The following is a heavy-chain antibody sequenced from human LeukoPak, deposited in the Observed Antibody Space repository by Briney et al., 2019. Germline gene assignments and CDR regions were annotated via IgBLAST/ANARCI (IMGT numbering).Heavy chain of an antibody. V-gene: IGHV3-64*01. J-gene: IGHJ4*02. CDR1: GFTFSSYA. D-gene: IGHD3-22*01. Sequence: GGSLRLSCAASGFTFSSYAMHWVRQAPGKGLEYVSAISSNGGSTYYANSVKGRFTISRDNSKNTLYLQMGSLRAEDMAVYYCARVRITMIVDYYFDYWGQGTLVTVSS. CDR3: ARVRITMIVDYYFDY. CDR2: ISSNGGST.